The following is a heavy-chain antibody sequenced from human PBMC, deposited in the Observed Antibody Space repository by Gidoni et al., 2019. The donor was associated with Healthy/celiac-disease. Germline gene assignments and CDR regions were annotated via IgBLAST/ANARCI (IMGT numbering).Heavy chain of an antibody. CDR2: IYPGDSDT. J-gene: IGHJ4*02. D-gene: IGHD3-22*01. CDR1: GYSFTSSW. CDR3: ARHGVTYYYASSGYSL. Sequence: EVQLVQSGAEVKKPGESLKISCKGSGYSFTSSWIGWVRQMPGKGLEWMGIIYPGDSDTIYSPSFQGQVTISADKSISTAYLQWSSLKASDTAMYYCARHGVTYYYASSGYSLWGQGTLVTVSS. V-gene: IGHV5-51*01.